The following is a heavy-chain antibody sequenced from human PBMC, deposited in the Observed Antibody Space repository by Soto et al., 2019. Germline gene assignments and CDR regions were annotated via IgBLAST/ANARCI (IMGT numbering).Heavy chain of an antibody. CDR2: IYYSGST. Sequence: SETLSLTCTVSGGSISSSSYYWGWIRQPPGKGLEWIGSIYYSGSTYYNPSLKSRVTISVDTSKNQFSLKLSSVTAADTAVYYCARRIRVAKYYYDSSGYYHFDYWGQGTLVTVSS. CDR1: GGSISSSSYY. CDR3: ARRIRVAKYYYDSSGYYHFDY. J-gene: IGHJ4*02. V-gene: IGHV4-39*01. D-gene: IGHD3-22*01.